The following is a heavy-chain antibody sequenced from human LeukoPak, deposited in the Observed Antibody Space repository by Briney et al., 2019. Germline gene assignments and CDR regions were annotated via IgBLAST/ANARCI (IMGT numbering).Heavy chain of an antibody. CDR3: ASYYGYLSYYYYMDV. V-gene: IGHV1-46*01. D-gene: IGHD3-10*01. CDR1: GDSFTSYY. J-gene: IGHJ6*03. CDR2: INPSGGST. Sequence: GASVKVSCKASGDSFTSYYMHWVRQAPGQGLEWMGIINPSGGSTSYAQKFQGRVTITADESTSTAYMELSSLRSEDTAVYYCASYYGYLSYYYYMDVWGKGTTVTISS.